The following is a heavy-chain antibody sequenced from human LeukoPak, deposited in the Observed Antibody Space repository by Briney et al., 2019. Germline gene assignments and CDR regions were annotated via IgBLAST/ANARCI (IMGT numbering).Heavy chain of an antibody. V-gene: IGHV3-23*01. J-gene: IGHJ6*02. D-gene: IGHD3-22*01. Sequence: GGSLRLSCAASGFTFSSYAMSWVRQAPGKGLEWVSAISGSGGSTYYADSVKGRFTISRDNSKNTLYLQMNSLRAEDTAVYYCAKHKDTHYYDSSGYYPYYYYGMDVWGQGTTVTVSS. CDR1: GFTFSSYA. CDR2: ISGSGGST. CDR3: AKHKDTHYYDSSGYYPYYYYGMDV.